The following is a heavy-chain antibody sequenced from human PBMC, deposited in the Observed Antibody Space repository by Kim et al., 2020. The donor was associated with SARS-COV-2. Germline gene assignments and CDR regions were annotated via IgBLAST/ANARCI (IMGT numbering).Heavy chain of an antibody. V-gene: IGHV4-31*03. CDR2: IYYSGST. CDR3: ARDSPSGSYSTFDY. D-gene: IGHD1-26*01. J-gene: IGHJ4*02. CDR1: GGSISSGGYY. Sequence: SQTLSLTCTVSGGSISSGGYYWSWIRQHPGKGLEWIGYIYYSGSTYYNPSLKSRVTISVDTSKNQFSLKLSSVTAADTAVYYCARDSPSGSYSTFDYWGQGTLVTVSS.